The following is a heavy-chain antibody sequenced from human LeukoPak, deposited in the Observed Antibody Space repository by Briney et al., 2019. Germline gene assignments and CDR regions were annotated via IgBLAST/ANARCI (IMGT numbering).Heavy chain of an antibody. J-gene: IGHJ4*02. CDR1: GYSISNGYF. Sequence: SETLSLTCTVSGYSISNGYFWGWIRQPPGKGLEWIGNIYRTGTTFYNPSLQSRVSISVDTSKNTFSLKLRSVTAADTAVYYCARDGYNYDYFDYWGQGTLVTVSS. CDR2: IYRTGTT. CDR3: ARDGYNYDYFDY. D-gene: IGHD5-24*01. V-gene: IGHV4-38-2*02.